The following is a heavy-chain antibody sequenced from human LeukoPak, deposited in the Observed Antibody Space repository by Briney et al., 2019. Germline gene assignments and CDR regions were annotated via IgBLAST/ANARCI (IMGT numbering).Heavy chain of an antibody. CDR3: ARDYGDYGPGWFDP. CDR1: GGSISSGGYS. J-gene: IGHJ5*02. Sequence: SETLSLTCAVSGGSISSGGYSWSWIRQPPGKGLEWIGYIYHGGSTYYNPSLKSRVTISVDRSKNQFSLKLSSVTAADTAVYYCARDYGDYGPGWFDPWGQGTLVTVSS. V-gene: IGHV4-30-2*01. D-gene: IGHD4-17*01. CDR2: IYHGGST.